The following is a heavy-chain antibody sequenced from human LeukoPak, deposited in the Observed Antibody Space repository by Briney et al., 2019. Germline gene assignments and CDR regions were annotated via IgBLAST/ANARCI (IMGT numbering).Heavy chain of an antibody. CDR1: GYTLTDYY. J-gene: IGHJ4*02. V-gene: IGHV1-2*02. CDR3: ARESPYSSSWFDN. D-gene: IGHD6-13*01. CDR2: INPKDGGT. Sequence: ASETVSCKASGYTLTDYYLHWVRQAPGQGLGWMGWINPKDGGTNYEQKFRARVTMTTDTSITTAYMDLNSLRSDDTAVYYCARESPYSSSWFDNWGQGTVDPVSS.